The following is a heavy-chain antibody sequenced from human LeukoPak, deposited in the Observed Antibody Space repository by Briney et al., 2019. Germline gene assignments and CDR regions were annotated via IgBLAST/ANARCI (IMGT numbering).Heavy chain of an antibody. CDR2: IWYDGSNK. Sequence: GGSLRLSCAASGFTFSSYGMHWVRQAPGKGLEWVAVIWYDGSNKYYADSVKGRFTNSRDNSKNTLYLQMNSLRAEDTAVYYCASDYGDYVGTDAFDIWGQGTMVTVSS. V-gene: IGHV3-33*01. J-gene: IGHJ3*02. CDR3: ASDYGDYVGTDAFDI. D-gene: IGHD4-17*01. CDR1: GFTFSSYG.